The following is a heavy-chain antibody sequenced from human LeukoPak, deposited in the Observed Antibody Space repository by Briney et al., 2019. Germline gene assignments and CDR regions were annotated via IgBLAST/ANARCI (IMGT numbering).Heavy chain of an antibody. J-gene: IGHJ3*02. V-gene: IGHV5-51*01. CDR3: GRRIISVSEQNDTIDI. CDR2: LNPGDSDN. D-gene: IGHD3-10*01. Sequence: GESLKISCKGSGYSFTTYWIGWVRQMPGEALEWMGILNPGDSDNRYSPSFRGRVTISADKSISTAYLQWSSLKASDTAMYYCGRRIISVSEQNDTIDIWGQGTMVIVSS. CDR1: GYSFTTYW.